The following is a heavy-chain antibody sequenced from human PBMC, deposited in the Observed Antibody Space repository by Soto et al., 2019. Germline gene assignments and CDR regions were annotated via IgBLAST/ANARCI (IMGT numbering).Heavy chain of an antibody. V-gene: IGHV3-23*01. CDR3: ATHSGKYERYGVYYGMDV. D-gene: IGHD1-26*01. Sequence: PGGSLRLSCAASGFTFSNYAISWVRQAPGKGLEWVSSISGSGGSTYYADSVKGRFTISRDNSKNTLYLQMNSLRAEDTAVYYCATHSGKYERYGVYYGMDVWGQGTTVTVSS. CDR1: GFTFSNYA. J-gene: IGHJ6*02. CDR2: ISGSGGST.